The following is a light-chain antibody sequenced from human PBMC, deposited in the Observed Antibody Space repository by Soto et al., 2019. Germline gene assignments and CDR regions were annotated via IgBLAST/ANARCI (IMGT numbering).Light chain of an antibody. CDR1: QSVSSDY. CDR2: GAS. V-gene: IGKV3-20*01. CDR3: QQYGTSPWT. J-gene: IGKJ1*01. Sequence: EIVLTQSPDTLSLSPGERATLSCRASQSVSSDYLVWYQQKFGQAPRLLIYGASSRATGTPDRFSGSGSGTDFTLTISRLEPEDFAVYYCQQYGTSPWTFGQGTKVEIK.